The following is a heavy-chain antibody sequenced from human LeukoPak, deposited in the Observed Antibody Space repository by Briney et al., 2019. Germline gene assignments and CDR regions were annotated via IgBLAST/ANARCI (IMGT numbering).Heavy chain of an antibody. CDR2: IYYSGST. V-gene: IGHV4-39*07. J-gene: IGHJ4*02. CDR1: GGSISSSSYY. D-gene: IGHD3-16*01. Sequence: KTSETLPLTCTVSGGSISSSSYYWGWIRQPPGKGLEWIGSIYYSGSTYYNPSLKSRVTISVDTSKNQFSLKLSSVTAADTAVYYCARGNYVYVPDYWGQGTLVTVSS. CDR3: ARGNYVYVPDY.